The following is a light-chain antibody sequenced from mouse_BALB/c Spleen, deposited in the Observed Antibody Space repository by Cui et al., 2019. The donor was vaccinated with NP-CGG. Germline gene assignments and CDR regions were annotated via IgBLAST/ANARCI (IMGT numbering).Light chain of an antibody. CDR2: GTI. CDR1: TGAVTTSNY. Sequence: QADVSQCSALTTSPGETVTLTCRSSTGAVTTSNYANWVQEKPDHLFTGLIGGTINRAPGVPARFSGSLIGDKAALTITGAQTEDEAIYFCALWYSNHWVFGGGTKLTVL. V-gene: IGLV1*01. J-gene: IGLJ1*01. CDR3: ALWYSNHWV.